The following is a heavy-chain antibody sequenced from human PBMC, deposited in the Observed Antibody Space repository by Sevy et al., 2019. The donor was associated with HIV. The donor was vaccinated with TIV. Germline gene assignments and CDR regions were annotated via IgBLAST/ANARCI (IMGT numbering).Heavy chain of an antibody. CDR2: IIPIFGTA. D-gene: IGHD3-3*01. CDR1: GGTFSSYA. CDR3: ARSLRAIGAGPIRFVPYDAFDI. V-gene: IGHV1-69*06. J-gene: IGHJ3*02. Sequence: ASVKVSCKASGGTFSSYAISWVRQAPGQGLEWMGGIIPIFGTANYAQKFQGRVTITADKSTSTAYMELSSLRSEDTAVYYCARSLRAIGAGPIRFVPYDAFDIWGQGTMVTVSS.